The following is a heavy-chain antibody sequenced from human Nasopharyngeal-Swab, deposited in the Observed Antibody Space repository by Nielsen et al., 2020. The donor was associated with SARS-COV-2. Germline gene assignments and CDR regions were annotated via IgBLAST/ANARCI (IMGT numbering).Heavy chain of an antibody. D-gene: IGHD2-21*02. J-gene: IGHJ4*02. CDR1: GFTFSSYW. V-gene: IGHV3-7*01. Sequence: GSLRLSCAASGFTFSSYWMSWVRQAPGKGLEWVANIKQDGSEKYYVDSVKGRFTISRDNSKNTLYLQMNSLRAEDTAVYYCARDYCGGDCYGDYWGQGTLVTVSS. CDR3: ARDYCGGDCYGDY. CDR2: IKQDGSEK.